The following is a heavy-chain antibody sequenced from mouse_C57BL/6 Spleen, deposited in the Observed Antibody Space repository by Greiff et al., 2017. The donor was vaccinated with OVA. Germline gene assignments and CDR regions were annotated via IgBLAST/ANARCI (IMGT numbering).Heavy chain of an antibody. CDR3: TKGNDTYYFDY. Sequence: QVQLQQPGAELVMPGASVKLSCKASGYTFTSYWMHWVKQRPGQGLEWIGEIDPSDSYTNYNQKFKGKATLTVDKSSSTAYMQLSSLTSEDSAVYSCTKGNDTYYFDYWGQGTTLTVSS. V-gene: IGHV1-69*01. D-gene: IGHD2-3*01. CDR2: IDPSDSYT. J-gene: IGHJ2*01. CDR1: GYTFTSYW.